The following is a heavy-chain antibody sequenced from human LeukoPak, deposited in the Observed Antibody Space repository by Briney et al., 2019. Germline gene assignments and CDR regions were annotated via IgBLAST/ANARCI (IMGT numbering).Heavy chain of an antibody. D-gene: IGHD7-27*01. CDR1: GGTVSSYA. CDR2: IILIFGTA. Sequence: ASVKVYCKASGGTVSSYAISWVRQAPGQGLEWMGGIILIFGTANYAQKSQGRVTITTDEATNTAYMELSSLRSEDTAVYYCARDRLGTGEAPWYWYFDLWGRGTLVTVSS. V-gene: IGHV1-69*05. J-gene: IGHJ2*01. CDR3: ARDRLGTGEAPWYWYFDL.